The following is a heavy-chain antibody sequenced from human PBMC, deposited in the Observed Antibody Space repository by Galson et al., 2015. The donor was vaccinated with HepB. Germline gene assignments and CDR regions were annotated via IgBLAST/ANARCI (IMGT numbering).Heavy chain of an antibody. V-gene: IGHV3-21*01. Sequence: SLRLSCASSGFTFSSYSMNWVRQAPGKGLEWVSSISSSSSYIYYADSVKGRFTISRDNAKNSLYLQMNSLRAEDTAVYYCASVVPSRYWGQGTLVTVSS. CDR2: ISSSSSYI. D-gene: IGHD4-23*01. J-gene: IGHJ4*02. CDR3: ASVVPSRY. CDR1: GFTFSSYS.